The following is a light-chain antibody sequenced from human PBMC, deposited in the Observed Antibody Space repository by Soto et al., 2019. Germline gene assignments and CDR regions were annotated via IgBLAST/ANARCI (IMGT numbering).Light chain of an antibody. V-gene: IGKV1-5*01. CDR2: GAS. Sequence: DIQMTQSPSTLSASVGDRVTITCRASQTIGRALNWYQHKPGKGPNLLIYGASNLQSEVPSRFSGSGSGTEFTLTISSLQPDDFATYYCQQYNSYSYTFGQGTRLEIK. CDR3: QQYNSYSYT. J-gene: IGKJ5*01. CDR1: QTIGRA.